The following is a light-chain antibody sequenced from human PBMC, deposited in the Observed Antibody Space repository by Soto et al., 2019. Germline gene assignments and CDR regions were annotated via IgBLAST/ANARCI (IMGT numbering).Light chain of an antibody. CDR3: QHYNNGPR. J-gene: IGKJ1*01. Sequence: ETVMTHSPATLSVSPVEGATLSFSSSQTINNNLALYQQKPGQAPRLLIYGASRRATGVPARFSGSGSGTEFTPTISSLQSEDFAVYYCQHYNNGPRFGQGTKVDIK. V-gene: IGKV3-15*01. CDR2: GAS. CDR1: QTINNN.